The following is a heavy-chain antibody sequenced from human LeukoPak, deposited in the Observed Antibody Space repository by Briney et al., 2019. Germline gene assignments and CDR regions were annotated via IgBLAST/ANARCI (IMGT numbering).Heavy chain of an antibody. D-gene: IGHD3-16*01. CDR1: GGSISSYY. V-gene: IGHV4-59*08. CDR3: AGQQYLEGDYVWGSYDY. Sequence: SETLSLTCTVSGGSISSYYWSWIRQPPGKGLEWIGYIYYSGSTNYNPSLKSRVTISVDTSKNQFSLKLSSVTAADTAVYYCAGQQYLEGDYVWGSYDYWGQGTLVTVSS. CDR2: IYYSGST. J-gene: IGHJ4*02.